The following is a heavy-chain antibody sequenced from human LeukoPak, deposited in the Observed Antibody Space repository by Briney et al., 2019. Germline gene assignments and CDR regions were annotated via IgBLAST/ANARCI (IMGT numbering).Heavy chain of an antibody. J-gene: IGHJ4*02. Sequence: GGSLRLSCAASGFTFSSYAMNWVRQGPGKGLEWVSAISGSGGSTYYADSVKGRFTISRDNSKNTVYLQMNSLRGEDTAVYYCARGRNVDTSMVNDYWGQGTLVTVSS. CDR1: GFTFSSYA. CDR2: ISGSGGST. V-gene: IGHV3-23*01. CDR3: ARGRNVDTSMVNDY. D-gene: IGHD5-18*01.